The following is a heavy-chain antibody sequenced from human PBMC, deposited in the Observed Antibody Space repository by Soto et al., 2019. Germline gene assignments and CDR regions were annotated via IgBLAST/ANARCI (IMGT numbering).Heavy chain of an antibody. J-gene: IGHJ1*01. CDR1: GFTFSSYA. CDR2: ISGSGGST. Sequence: GGSLRLSCAASGFTFSSYAMSWVRQAPGKGLEWVSAISGSGGSTYYADSVKGRFTISRDNSKNTLYLQMNSLRAEATAVYYCAKDSDYYDSSGYYYGEYFQHWGQGTLVTVSS. CDR3: AKDSDYYDSSGYYYGEYFQH. D-gene: IGHD3-22*01. V-gene: IGHV3-23*01.